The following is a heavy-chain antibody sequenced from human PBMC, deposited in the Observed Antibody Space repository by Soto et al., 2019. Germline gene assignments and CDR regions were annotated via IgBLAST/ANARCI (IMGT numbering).Heavy chain of an antibody. CDR3: ARASRNYFAY. Sequence: SETLSLTCTVSGDSINDYYWSWIRQPPGKGLEWIGYIYHSGSTYYNPSLKSRVTISLDASKVQFSLKLNSVTAADTAVYYCARASRNYFAYWGQGTLVTVSS. V-gene: IGHV4-59*01. J-gene: IGHJ4*02. CDR2: IYHSGST. CDR1: GDSINDYY.